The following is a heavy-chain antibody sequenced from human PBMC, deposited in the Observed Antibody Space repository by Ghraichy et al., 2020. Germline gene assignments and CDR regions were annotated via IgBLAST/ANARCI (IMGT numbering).Heavy chain of an antibody. V-gene: IGHV3-30*04. Sequence: GGSLRLSCAASGFTFSSYAMHWVRQAPGKGLEWVAVISYDGSNKYYADSVKGRFTISRDNSKNTLYLQMNSLRAEDTAVYYCARGRLWFGELPVPLDYWGQGTLVTVSS. D-gene: IGHD3-10*01. J-gene: IGHJ4*02. CDR2: ISYDGSNK. CDR1: GFTFSSYA. CDR3: ARGRLWFGELPVPLDY.